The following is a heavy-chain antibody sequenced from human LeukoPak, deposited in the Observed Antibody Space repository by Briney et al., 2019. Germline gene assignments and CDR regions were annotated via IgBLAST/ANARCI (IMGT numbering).Heavy chain of an antibody. CDR2: INWKSDKI. Sequence: GRSLRLSCAGSGYSFDEYAMHWVRQAPGKGLEWVSGINWKSDKIGYADSVKGRFTISRDNSKNSLYLQTNSLRVEDTALYYCAKDRYCTSSSCPIDYWGQGTMVTVSS. CDR3: AKDRYCTSSSCPIDY. J-gene: IGHJ4*02. D-gene: IGHD2-2*01. CDR1: GYSFDEYA. V-gene: IGHV3-9*01.